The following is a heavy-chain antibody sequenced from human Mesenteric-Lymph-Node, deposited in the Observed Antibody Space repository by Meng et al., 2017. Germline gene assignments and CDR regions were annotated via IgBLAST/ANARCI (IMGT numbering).Heavy chain of an antibody. D-gene: IGHD3-10*01. CDR2: IYYSGST. CDR1: GGSISSYY. Sequence: QLQESGPGLVKPSETLCLTCTVSGGSISSYYWSWIRQPPGKGLEWIGHIYYSGSTNYNPSLKSRVTISVDTSKNQFSLKLSSVTATDTAVYYCARQSGYFDYWGQGTLVTVSS. V-gene: IGHV4-59*08. CDR3: ARQSGYFDY. J-gene: IGHJ4*02.